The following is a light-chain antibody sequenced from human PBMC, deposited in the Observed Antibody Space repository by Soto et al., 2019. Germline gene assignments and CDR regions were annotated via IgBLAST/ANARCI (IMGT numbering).Light chain of an antibody. J-gene: IGLJ1*01. V-gene: IGLV2-11*01. CDR2: DVS. CDR3: NAYVAGSNV. CDR1: RRGVGYCTG. Sequence: QSVLAQPRSVSGSPGQSVTISCTGTRRGVGYCTGVCWYQPYPGKAPKLMIYDVSRRPSGVPDRFSGSKSGNTASLTISGLQAEDEADYYCNAYVAGSNVFGTGTKVPV.